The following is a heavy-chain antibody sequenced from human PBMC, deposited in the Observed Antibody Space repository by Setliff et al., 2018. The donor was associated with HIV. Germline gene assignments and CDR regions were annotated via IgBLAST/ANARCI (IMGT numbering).Heavy chain of an antibody. D-gene: IGHD6-13*01. J-gene: IGHJ4*02. Sequence: LRLSCAASGFTFSSYEMNWVRQAPGKGLEWVSYISSSGGTIYYADSVKGRFTISRDNAKKSLYLQMNSLRADDTAVYYCATQTGFYNSHWYDYWGQGTMVTVSS. V-gene: IGHV3-48*03. CDR1: GFTFSSYE. CDR2: ISSSGGTI. CDR3: ATQTGFYNSHWYDY.